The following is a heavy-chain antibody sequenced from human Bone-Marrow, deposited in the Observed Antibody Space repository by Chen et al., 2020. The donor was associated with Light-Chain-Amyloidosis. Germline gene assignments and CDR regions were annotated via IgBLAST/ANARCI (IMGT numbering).Heavy chain of an antibody. Sequence: EVQLVQSGAEVKKPGESLRISCKGSGYSFTSYWISWVRQMPGKGLEWMGRIDPWHSSTNNTPYCQGPVTISADKSISTAYLQWSSLKASDTAMYYCARQGKDEYDSSGYYYGFDYYYYGMVVWGQGTTVTVSS. CDR3: ARQGKDEYDSSGYYYGFDYYYYGMVV. CDR1: GYSFTSYW. CDR2: IDPWHSST. V-gene: IGHV5-10-1*03. D-gene: IGHD3-22*01. J-gene: IGHJ6*02.